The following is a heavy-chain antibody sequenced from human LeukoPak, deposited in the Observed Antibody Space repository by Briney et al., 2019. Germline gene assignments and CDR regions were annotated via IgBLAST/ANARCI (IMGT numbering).Heavy chain of an antibody. Sequence: PSQTLSLTCTVSGGSISSGDYYWSWIRQPPGKGLEWIGYIYYSGSTYYNPSLKSRVTISVDTSKNQFSLKLSSVTAADTAVYYCARGLYSYGSHYFDYWGQGTLVTVSS. V-gene: IGHV4-30-4*08. J-gene: IGHJ4*02. CDR2: IYYSGST. CDR3: ARGLYSYGSHYFDY. D-gene: IGHD5-18*01. CDR1: GGSISSGDYY.